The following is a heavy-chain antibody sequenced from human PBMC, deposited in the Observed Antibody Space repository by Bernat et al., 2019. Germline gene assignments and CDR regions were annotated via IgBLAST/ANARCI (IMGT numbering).Heavy chain of an antibody. CDR1: GGSISSGGYY. V-gene: IGHV4-31*02. Sequence: QVQLQESGPGLVKPSQTLSLTCTVSGGSISSGGYYWSWIRQHPGKGLEWIGYIHYSGSTYYNPSLKSRVTMSVDTSKNQFSLKLSSVTAADTAVYYCARVGYSQILYYYYYGMDVWGQGTTVTVSS. J-gene: IGHJ6*02. D-gene: IGHD5-18*01. CDR2: IHYSGST. CDR3: ARVGYSQILYYYYYGMDV.